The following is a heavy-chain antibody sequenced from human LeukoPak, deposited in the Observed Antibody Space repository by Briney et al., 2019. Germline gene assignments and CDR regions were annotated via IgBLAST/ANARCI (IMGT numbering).Heavy chain of an antibody. CDR1: GFIFSSYA. CDR3: ARDSSGYYYGGYFDY. J-gene: IGHJ4*02. Sequence: PGGSLRLSCAASGFIFSSYAMSWVRQAPGKGLEWVSTISGSGGSTYYADSVKGRFTISRDNSKNTLYLQMNSLRAEDTAVYYCARDSSGYYYGGYFDYWGQGTLVTVSS. V-gene: IGHV3-23*01. CDR2: ISGSGGST. D-gene: IGHD3-22*01.